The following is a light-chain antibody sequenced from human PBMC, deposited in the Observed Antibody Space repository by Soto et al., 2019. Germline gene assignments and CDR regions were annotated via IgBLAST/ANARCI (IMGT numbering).Light chain of an antibody. J-gene: IGKJ2*01. CDR2: AGS. CDR1: RSFASSY. Sequence: EVVLTQSPGTLSLSPGERATLSCRASRSFASSYLAWYQQKPGQAPRLLIFAGSIMDTGVSDRFSGSGSGTDFTLIIIRLEPKYSAVYYCQQYGSSPPYTVSQGTKLEIK. V-gene: IGKV3-20*01. CDR3: QQYGSSPPYT.